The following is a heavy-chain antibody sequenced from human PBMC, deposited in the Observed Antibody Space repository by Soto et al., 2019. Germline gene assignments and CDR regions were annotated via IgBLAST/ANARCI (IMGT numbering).Heavy chain of an antibody. CDR2: IYSGGDT. Sequence: EVQLVESGGGLILPGGSLRLSCAASGVTVSNNYMRWVRQAPGKGLEWVSLIYSGGDTHYADSVKGRFTISRDSSKNTVYLQMNSLRAEDTAVYYCARDPPGIAAGGADAWGQGTLVTVSS. V-gene: IGHV3-53*01. CDR3: ARDPPGIAAGGADA. CDR1: GVTVSNNY. J-gene: IGHJ5*02. D-gene: IGHD6-13*01.